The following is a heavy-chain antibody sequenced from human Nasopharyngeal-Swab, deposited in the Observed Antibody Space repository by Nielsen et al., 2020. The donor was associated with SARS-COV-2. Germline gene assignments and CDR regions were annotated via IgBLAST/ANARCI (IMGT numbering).Heavy chain of an antibody. CDR2: IDHSGTT. CDR3: LFLTLDEATFYFSYFMDV. V-gene: IGHV4-34*03. J-gene: IGHJ6*03. D-gene: IGHD1-26*01. Sequence: SETLSLTCALYGGSFSGYYRRWSWIRQPPGKGLEWIGEIDHSGTTNYNSSLKSRVTISIDTSKNQFSLKMTSMTAADTALFYFLFLTLDEATFYFSYFMDVWAKGTTVTVSS. CDR1: GGSFSGYY.